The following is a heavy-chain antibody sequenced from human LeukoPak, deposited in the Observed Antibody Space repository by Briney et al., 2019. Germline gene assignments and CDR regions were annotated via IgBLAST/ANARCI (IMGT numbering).Heavy chain of an antibody. CDR2: IYSGGST. Sequence: AGSLRLSCAASGFTVSSNYMSWVRPAPGQGLEGGSVIYSGGSTYYADSVKGRFTISRDNSKNTLYLQMNSLRGEDTAVYYCGRATSGDCDQAAFDIWGQGTMVTVSS. CDR3: GRATSGDCDQAAFDI. CDR1: GFTVSSNY. D-gene: IGHD2-21*02. V-gene: IGHV3-53*01. J-gene: IGHJ3*02.